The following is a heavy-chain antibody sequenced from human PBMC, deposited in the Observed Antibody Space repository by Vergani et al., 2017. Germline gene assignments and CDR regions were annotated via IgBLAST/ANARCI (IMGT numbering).Heavy chain of an antibody. CDR3: AREAFSYSSSWQNDY. CDR1: GYTFTSYG. J-gene: IGHJ4*02. V-gene: IGHV1-18*01. CDR2: ISAYNGNP. Sequence: QVQLVQSGAEVKKPGASVKVSCKASGYTFTSYGISWVRQAPGQGLEWMGWISAYNGNPNYAQKLQGRVTMTTDTSTSTAYMELRSLRSDDTAVYYCAREAFSYSSSWQNDYWGQGTLVTVSS. D-gene: IGHD6-13*01.